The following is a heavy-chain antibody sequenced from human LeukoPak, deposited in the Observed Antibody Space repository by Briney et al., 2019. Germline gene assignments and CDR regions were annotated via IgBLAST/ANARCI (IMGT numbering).Heavy chain of an antibody. D-gene: IGHD6-19*01. J-gene: IGHJ4*02. V-gene: IGHV3-48*04. Sequence: GGSLRLSCAASGFTFSSYWMSWVRQAPGKGLEWVSYISSSSSTIYYADSVKGRFTISRDNAKNSLYLQMNSLRAEDTAVYYCARSIGKQWLVPDYWGQGTLVTVSS. CDR1: GFTFSSYW. CDR2: ISSSSSTI. CDR3: ARSIGKQWLVPDY.